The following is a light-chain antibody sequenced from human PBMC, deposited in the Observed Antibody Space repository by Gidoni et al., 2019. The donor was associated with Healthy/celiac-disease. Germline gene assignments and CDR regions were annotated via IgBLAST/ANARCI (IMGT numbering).Light chain of an antibody. Sequence: EIVFTQSPATLSLSPGERATLSCRASQSVSRYLAWYQQKPGQAPRLLIYDASNRATGIPARFSGSGSGTDFTLTISSLEPEDFAVYYCQQRSNWPLYTFGQGTKLEIK. J-gene: IGKJ2*01. CDR2: DAS. CDR1: QSVSRY. CDR3: QQRSNWPLYT. V-gene: IGKV3-11*01.